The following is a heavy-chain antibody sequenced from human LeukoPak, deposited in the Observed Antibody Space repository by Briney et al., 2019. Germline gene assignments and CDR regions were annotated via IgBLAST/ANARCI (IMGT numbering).Heavy chain of an antibody. J-gene: IGHJ6*03. Sequence: GGSLRLSYAASGFTFSSHGMNWVRQAPGKGLGWVSGISGSGVITYYADSVKGRFTISRDNSKNTLYLQMNSLRAEDTAVYYCARDPVTGKDYMDVWGKGTTVTVSS. V-gene: IGHV3-23*01. CDR3: ARDPVTGKDYMDV. CDR2: ISGSGVIT. CDR1: GFTFSSHG. D-gene: IGHD3-10*01.